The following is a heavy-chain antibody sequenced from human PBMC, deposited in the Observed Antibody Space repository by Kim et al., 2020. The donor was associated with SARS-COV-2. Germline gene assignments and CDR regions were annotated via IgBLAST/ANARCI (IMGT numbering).Heavy chain of an antibody. J-gene: IGHJ4*02. CDR3: ARDDSHPYYFDY. D-gene: IGHD3-22*01. Sequence: YQTPAIKRQLTIPVDKSKNQVSLKLRSVTAADTAVYYCARDDSHPYYFDYWGQGTLVTVSS. V-gene: IGHV4-39*02.